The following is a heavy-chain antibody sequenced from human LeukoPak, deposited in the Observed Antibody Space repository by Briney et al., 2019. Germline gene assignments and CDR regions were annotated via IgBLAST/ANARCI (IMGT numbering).Heavy chain of an antibody. CDR1: GFTFSGSA. V-gene: IGHV3-73*01. D-gene: IGHD6-13*01. CDR3: TRTNSSSWVYYYYYMDV. J-gene: IGHJ6*03. CDR2: IRSKANSYAT. Sequence: GGSLRLSCAASGFTFSGSAMHWVRQASGKGLEWVGRIRSKANSYATAYAASVKGSFTISRDGSKNTAYLQMNSLKTEDTAVYYCTRTNSSSWVYYYYYMDVWGKGTTVTVSS.